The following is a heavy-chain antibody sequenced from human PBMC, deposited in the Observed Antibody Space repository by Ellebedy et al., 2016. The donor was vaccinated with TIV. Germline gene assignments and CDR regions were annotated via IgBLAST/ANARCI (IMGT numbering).Heavy chain of an antibody. V-gene: IGHV3-7*01. CDR2: IKEDGSLR. CDR1: GFTFSSYV. Sequence: GESLKISCTASGFTFSSYVINWVRQAPGKGLEWVANIKEDGSLRYYADSVKGRFTISRDNARNSLYLQMNSLRVEDTAVYYCARVLCGGSCRFDPWGQGTLVIVSS. D-gene: IGHD2-15*01. J-gene: IGHJ5*02. CDR3: ARVLCGGSCRFDP.